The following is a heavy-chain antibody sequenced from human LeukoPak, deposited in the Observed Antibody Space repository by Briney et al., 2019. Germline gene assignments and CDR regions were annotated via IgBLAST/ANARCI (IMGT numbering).Heavy chain of an antibody. J-gene: IGHJ4*02. CDR1: GGSISSYY. V-gene: IGHV4-59*01. Sequence: SETLSLTCTVSGGSISSYYWSWIRQPPGKGLEWIGYIYYSGSTNYNPSLKSRVTISIDTSKNQFSLKLNSVTAADTAVYYCARAPDDIRGYYPLDYWGQGTLVTVSS. D-gene: IGHD3-22*01. CDR2: IYYSGST. CDR3: ARAPDDIRGYYPLDY.